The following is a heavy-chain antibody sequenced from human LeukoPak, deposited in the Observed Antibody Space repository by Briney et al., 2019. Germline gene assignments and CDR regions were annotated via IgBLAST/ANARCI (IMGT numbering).Heavy chain of an antibody. CDR3: ARDDAGYSSGWYWVY. V-gene: IGHV3-30-3*01. CDR2: ISFDGSNK. Sequence: GGSLRLSCAASGFTFSSYTIHWVRQAPGKGLERVAVISFDGSNKYYADSVKGRFSISRDNSKNTLYLQMNSLGAEDTAVYYCARDDAGYSSGWYWVYWGQGTLVTVSS. CDR1: GFTFSSYT. D-gene: IGHD6-19*01. J-gene: IGHJ4*02.